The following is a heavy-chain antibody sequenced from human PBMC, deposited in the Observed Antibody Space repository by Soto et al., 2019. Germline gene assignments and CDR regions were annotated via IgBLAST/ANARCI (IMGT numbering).Heavy chain of an antibody. CDR3: AAARSCSGGSCYRAYWFDP. J-gene: IGHJ5*02. CDR2: IIPILGIA. Sequence: QVQLVQSGAEVKKPGSSVKVSCKASGGTFISYTISWVRQAPGQGLEWMGRIIPILGIANYAQKFQGRVTITADKSTSTAYMELSSLRSEDTAVYYCAAARSCSGGSCYRAYWFDPWGQGTLVTVSS. CDR1: GGTFISYT. V-gene: IGHV1-69*02. D-gene: IGHD2-15*01.